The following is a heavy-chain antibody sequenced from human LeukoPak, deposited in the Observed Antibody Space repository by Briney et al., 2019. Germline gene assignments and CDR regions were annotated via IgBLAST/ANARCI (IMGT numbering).Heavy chain of an antibody. CDR3: ARVPDYALFDY. J-gene: IGHJ4*02. Sequence: GGSLRLSCAASGFTVSSNYMSWVRQAPGKGLEWVSVIYSGGSTYYADSVKGRFTISRDNSENTLYLQMNSLRAEDTAVYYCARVPDYALFDYWGQGTLVTVSS. V-gene: IGHV3-53*01. CDR2: IYSGGST. CDR1: GFTVSSNY. D-gene: IGHD4-17*01.